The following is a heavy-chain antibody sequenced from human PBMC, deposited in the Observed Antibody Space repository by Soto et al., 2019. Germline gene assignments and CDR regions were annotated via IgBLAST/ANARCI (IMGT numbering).Heavy chain of an antibody. CDR2: IYHSGST. CDR3: ARGAIATNCSGGSCYSWWWFDP. Sequence: SETLSLTCAVSGGSISSSNWWSWVRQPPGKGLEWIGEIYHSGSTNYNPSRKSRVTISVDKSKNQFSLTLSSVTAADTAVYYCARGAIATNCSGGSCYSWWWFDPWGQGTLVTVSS. J-gene: IGHJ5*02. D-gene: IGHD2-15*01. V-gene: IGHV4-4*02. CDR1: GGSISSSNW.